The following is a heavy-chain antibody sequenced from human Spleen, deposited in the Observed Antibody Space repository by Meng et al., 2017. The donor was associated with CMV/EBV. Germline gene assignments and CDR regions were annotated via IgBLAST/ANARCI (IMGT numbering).Heavy chain of an antibody. Sequence: QVQRKQWGEGLLKPSETLSLTCAVYGGSFSGYYWSWIRQPPGKGLEWIGEINHSGSTNYNPSLKSRVTISVDTSKNQFSLKLSSVTAADTAVYYCARSATVLIFDYWGQGTLVTVSS. J-gene: IGHJ4*02. CDR3: ARSATVLIFDY. CDR2: INHSGST. CDR1: GGSFSGYY. V-gene: IGHV4-34*01. D-gene: IGHD1-1*01.